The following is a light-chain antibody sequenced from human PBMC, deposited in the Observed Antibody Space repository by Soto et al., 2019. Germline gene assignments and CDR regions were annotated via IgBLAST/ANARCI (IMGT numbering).Light chain of an antibody. CDR1: QNIRRS. J-gene: IGKJ4*01. V-gene: IGKV3-15*01. Sequence: EIVMTQSPATLSVSPGERASLSCRASQNIRRSLAWYQQKPGQPPRLLIYNSYTRATGVAARFSGSGSGTDFTLTISSLQVDDFAVYFCQQYENWPPVTFGGGTKVDIK. CDR3: QQYENWPPVT. CDR2: NSY.